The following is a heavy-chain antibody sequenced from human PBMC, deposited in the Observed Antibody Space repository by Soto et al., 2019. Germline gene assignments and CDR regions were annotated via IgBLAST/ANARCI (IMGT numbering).Heavy chain of an antibody. CDR3: ARRGAVRGITDDEAFDI. CDR2: MNPNSGNT. CDR1: GYTFTSYD. D-gene: IGHD3-10*01. J-gene: IGHJ3*02. Sequence: QVQLVQSGAEVKKPGASVKVSCKASGYTFTSYDINGVRPATGQGLEGMGWMNPNSGNTGYAQKLQGRVTMTRNTSISTAYKEVRSLRYEDTAVDYCARRGAVRGITDDEAFDIWGQETMVTVSS. V-gene: IGHV1-8*01.